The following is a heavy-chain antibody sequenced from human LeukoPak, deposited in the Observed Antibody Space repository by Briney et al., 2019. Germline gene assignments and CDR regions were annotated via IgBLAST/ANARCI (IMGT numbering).Heavy chain of an antibody. V-gene: IGHV4-34*01. J-gene: IGHJ4*02. D-gene: IGHD6-13*01. CDR2: INHSGST. Sequence: SETLSLTCAVYGGSFSGYHWSWIRQPPGKGLEWIGEINHSGSTNYNPSLKSRVTISVDTSKNQFSLKLSSVTAADTAVYYCARVRQQLVRDWGQGTLVTVSS. CDR1: GGSFSGYH. CDR3: ARVRQQLVRD.